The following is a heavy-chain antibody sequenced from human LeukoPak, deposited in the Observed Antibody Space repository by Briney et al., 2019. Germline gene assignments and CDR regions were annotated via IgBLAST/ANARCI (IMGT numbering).Heavy chain of an antibody. CDR3: ARRIIAATLDY. CDR2: IYYSGRT. Sequence: SSETLSLTCIVSGDSISSSSYYWAWVRQPPGEGLEWIGSIYYSGRTFYNPSLKSRVTISIDTSKNQFSLKLSSVTAADTAVYYCARRIIAATLDYWGQGTLVTVSS. V-gene: IGHV4-39*01. J-gene: IGHJ4*02. D-gene: IGHD6-13*01. CDR1: GDSISSSSYY.